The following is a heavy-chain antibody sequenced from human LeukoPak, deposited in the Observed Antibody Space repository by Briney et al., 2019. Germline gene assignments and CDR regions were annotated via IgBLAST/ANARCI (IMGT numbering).Heavy chain of an antibody. D-gene: IGHD2-21*02. CDR3: ARDCGGDCYYFDY. V-gene: IGHV3-48*03. CDR1: GFTFSSYE. J-gene: IGHJ4*02. CDR2: ISSSDNTI. Sequence: GGSLRLSCAASGFTFSSYEMNWVRQAPGKGLEWVSYISSSDNTIYYADSVKGRFTISRDNAKNSLYLQMNSLRAEDTAVYYCARDCGGDCYYFDYWGQGTLVTVSS.